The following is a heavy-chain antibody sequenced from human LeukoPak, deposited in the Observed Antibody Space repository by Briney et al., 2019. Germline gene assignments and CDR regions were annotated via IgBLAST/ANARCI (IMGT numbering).Heavy chain of an antibody. V-gene: IGHV3-66*01. CDR3: ARDRAAWYADAFDI. CDR1: GFTVSSNY. CDR2: IYNSGST. J-gene: IGHJ3*02. D-gene: IGHD2-15*01. Sequence: GGSLRLSCAASGFTVSSNYMNWVRQAPGKGLEWVSVIYNSGSTYYADSVKGRFTISRDNSNNTLYLQMNSLRAEDTAVYYCARDRAAWYADAFDIWGQGAMVTVSS.